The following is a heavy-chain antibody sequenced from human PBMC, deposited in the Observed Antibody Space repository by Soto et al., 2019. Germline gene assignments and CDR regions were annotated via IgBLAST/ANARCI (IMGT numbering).Heavy chain of an antibody. V-gene: IGHV1-18*04. CDR2: ISTYNGNT. Sequence: ASVKVSWKASGYSFSTYAISWVRQAPGQGLEWLGRISTYNGNTNYGHILQGRVALTTDTSTNTAFMELRSLGSDDTAVYYCARTIAVAGIGYYFDYWGQGTLVTVSS. J-gene: IGHJ4*02. CDR3: ARTIAVAGIGYYFDY. CDR1: GYSFSTYA. D-gene: IGHD6-19*01.